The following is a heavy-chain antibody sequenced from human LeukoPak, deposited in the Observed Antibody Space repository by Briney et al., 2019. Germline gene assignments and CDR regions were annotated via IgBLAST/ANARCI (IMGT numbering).Heavy chain of an antibody. Sequence: SQTLSLTCTVSGGSISSGSYYWSWIRQPAGKGLEWIGRIYTSGSTNYNPSLKSRVTISVDTSKNQFSLKLSSVTAADTAVYYCARALVGYYDSSGDFDYWGRGTLVTVSS. V-gene: IGHV4-61*02. J-gene: IGHJ4*02. D-gene: IGHD3-22*01. CDR1: GGSISSGSYY. CDR3: ARALVGYYDSSGDFDY. CDR2: IYTSGST.